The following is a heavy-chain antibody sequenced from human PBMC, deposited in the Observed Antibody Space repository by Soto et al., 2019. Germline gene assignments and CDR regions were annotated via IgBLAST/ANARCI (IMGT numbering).Heavy chain of an antibody. V-gene: IGHV4-59*01. J-gene: IGHJ3*02. Sequence: QVQLQESGPGLVKPSETLSLTCTVSGGSISSYYWSWIRQPPGKGLAWIGYIYYSGSTNYNPSLKSRVTISVDTSKNQFSLKLSSVTAADTAVYYCARRWGDAFDIWGQGTMVTVSS. CDR1: GGSISSYY. CDR3: ARRWGDAFDI. CDR2: IYYSGST. D-gene: IGHD1-26*01.